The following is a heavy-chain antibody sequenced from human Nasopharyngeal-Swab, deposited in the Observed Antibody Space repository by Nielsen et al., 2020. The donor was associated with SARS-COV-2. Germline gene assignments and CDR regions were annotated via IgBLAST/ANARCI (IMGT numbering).Heavy chain of an antibody. CDR2: IKRKADGGTV. D-gene: IGHD6-19*01. CDR1: GLVFSSVW. Sequence: GESLNISCAASGLVFSSVWMSWVRQAPGKGLEWVGRIKRKADGGTVEYATAVRGRFSISRDDSRNTLFLQMNRLKTEDTAVYYCTTLHRTGWFWGQGTLVTVSS. J-gene: IGHJ4*02. CDR3: TTLHRTGWF. V-gene: IGHV3-15*01.